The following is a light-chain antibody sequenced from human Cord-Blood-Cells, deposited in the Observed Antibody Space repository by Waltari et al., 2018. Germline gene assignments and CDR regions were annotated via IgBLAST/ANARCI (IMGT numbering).Light chain of an antibody. CDR2: WAS. CDR1: QSVLYSANNKNY. V-gene: IGKV4-1*01. J-gene: IGKJ3*01. Sequence: DIVMTQSPDSLAVSLGERATINCKSSQSVLYSANNKNYLAWYQQKPGQPPKLLIYWASTRESCVPDRISGSESGTDFTLTISSLQAEDVAVYYGQQYYSTPFTFGPGTKVDIK. CDR3: QQYYSTPFT.